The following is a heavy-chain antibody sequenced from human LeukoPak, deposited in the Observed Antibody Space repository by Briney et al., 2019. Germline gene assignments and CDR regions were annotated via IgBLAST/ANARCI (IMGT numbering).Heavy chain of an antibody. CDR2: IIPIFGTA. J-gene: IGHJ3*02. CDR3: AADGPADLFDGSEDPPRDAFEI. V-gene: IGHV1-69*05. CDR1: GGTFSSYA. Sequence: SVKVSCKASGGTFSSYAISWVRQAPGQGLEWMGGIIPIFGTANYAQKFQERVTISRDMSTSTAYMELSSLTSEDTAVFYCAADGPADLFDGSEDPPRDAFEIWGQGTMVTVSS. D-gene: IGHD3-22*01.